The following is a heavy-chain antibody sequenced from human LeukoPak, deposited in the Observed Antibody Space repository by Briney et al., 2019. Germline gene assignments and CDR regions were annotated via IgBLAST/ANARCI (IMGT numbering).Heavy chain of an antibody. J-gene: IGHJ6*04. D-gene: IGHD5-18*01. CDR2: ISYDGSNK. CDR1: GFTFSSYA. CDR3: ARDRQLWLPDYYYYYGMDV. Sequence: GGSLRLSCAASGFTFSSYAMHWVRQAPGKGLEGVAVISYDGSNKYYADSVKGRFTISRDNSKNTLYLQMNSLRAEDTAVYYCARDRQLWLPDYYYYYGMDVWGKGTTVTVSS. V-gene: IGHV3-30*04.